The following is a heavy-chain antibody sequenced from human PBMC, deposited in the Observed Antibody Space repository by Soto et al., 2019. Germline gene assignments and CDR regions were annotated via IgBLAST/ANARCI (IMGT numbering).Heavy chain of an antibody. V-gene: IGHV4-61*03. J-gene: IGHJ6*02. Sequence: QMQLQESGPGLVKPSETLLFTCTVSGGSVSSGSYYWSWIRQPPGKGLEWIGYIYYNGSTNYNPSLXXXVXXSLDTSKNLFSLSLSSVTAADTAVYYCARELRLRHYYGMDVWGQGTTVTVSS. D-gene: IGHD2-15*01. CDR1: GGSVSSGSYY. CDR2: IYYNGST. CDR3: ARELRLRHYYGMDV.